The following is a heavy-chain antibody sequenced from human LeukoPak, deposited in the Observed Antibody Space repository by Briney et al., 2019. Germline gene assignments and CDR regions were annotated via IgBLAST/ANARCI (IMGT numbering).Heavy chain of an antibody. V-gene: IGHV3-30-3*01. Sequence: GRSLRLSCAASGFTFSSYAMHWVRQAPGKGLEWVAVISYDGSNKYCADSVKGRFTISRDNSKNTLYLQMNSLRAEDTAVYYCARGIQCSSTSCYAGSTFDYWGQGTLVTVSS. J-gene: IGHJ4*02. D-gene: IGHD2-2*01. CDR3: ARGIQCSSTSCYAGSTFDY. CDR2: ISYDGSNK. CDR1: GFTFSSYA.